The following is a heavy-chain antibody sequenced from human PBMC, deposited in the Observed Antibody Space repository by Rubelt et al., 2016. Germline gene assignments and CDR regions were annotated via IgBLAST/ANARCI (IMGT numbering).Heavy chain of an antibody. CDR3: ARRWYYGSQNSQYHFDY. Sequence: PGGSLRLSCGASGLTVRSNYMSWVRQAPGKGLEWVSMINSAGDTYYADSVKGRFVISGDNSKNTLYLQMSSLRAEDTAVYYCARRWYYGSQNSQYHFDYWGQGTWSPSPQ. J-gene: IGHJ4*02. CDR1: GLTVRSNY. V-gene: IGHV3-66*04. CDR2: INSAGDT. D-gene: IGHD3-10*01.